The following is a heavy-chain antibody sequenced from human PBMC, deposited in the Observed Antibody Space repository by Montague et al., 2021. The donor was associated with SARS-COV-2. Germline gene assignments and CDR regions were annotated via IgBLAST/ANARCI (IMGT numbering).Heavy chain of an antibody. CDR3: ARGALFYDSSGYYSDAFDI. Sequence: SETLSLTCTVSGGLISSYYRNWIRQSAGKGLEWIGRIYTSGSTNYDPSLKSRVTMSVDTSKNQFSLKLSSVTAADTAVYYCARGALFYDSSGYYSDAFDIWGQGTMVTASS. V-gene: IGHV4-4*07. D-gene: IGHD3-22*01. CDR2: IYTSGST. J-gene: IGHJ3*02. CDR1: GGLISSYY.